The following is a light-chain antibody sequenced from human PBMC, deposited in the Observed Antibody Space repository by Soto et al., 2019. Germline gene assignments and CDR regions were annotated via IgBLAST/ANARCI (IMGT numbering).Light chain of an antibody. CDR3: QQYNDWRT. CDR2: GAS. V-gene: IGKV3-15*01. J-gene: IGKJ2*01. CDR1: QSVRSK. Sequence: EIVMTQSPATLSVSPGERATLSCRASQSVRSKLAWYQQKPGQAPRLLIYGASNRATGIPARFSGSGSGTEFTLTISSLQSEDFAFYYCQQYNDWRTFGQGTKLEI.